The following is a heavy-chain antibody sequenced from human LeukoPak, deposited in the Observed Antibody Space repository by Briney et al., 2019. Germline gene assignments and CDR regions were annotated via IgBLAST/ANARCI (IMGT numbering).Heavy chain of an antibody. CDR2: IYYSGST. CDR3: VRFGELAY. V-gene: IGHV4-59*12. Sequence: SETLSLTCTASGGSISSYYWSWIRQPPGKGLEWIGYIYYSGSTNYNPSLKSRVTISVDTYKNQFSLKLSSVTAADTAVYYCVRFGELAYWGQGTLVTVSS. J-gene: IGHJ4*02. D-gene: IGHD3-10*01. CDR1: GGSISSYY.